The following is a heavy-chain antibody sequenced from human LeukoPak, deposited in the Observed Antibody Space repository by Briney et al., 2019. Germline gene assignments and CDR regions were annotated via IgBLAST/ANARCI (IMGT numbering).Heavy chain of an antibody. Sequence: QPGGSLRLSCVASGFTISPHYMSWVRQAPGKGLEWVSVIYSGGSTYYADSVKGRFTISRDNSKNTLYLQMNSLRAEDTAVYYCARGQRSALDSSGWFVTHDDAFDIWGQGTMVTVSS. CDR1: GFTISPHY. J-gene: IGHJ3*02. V-gene: IGHV3-53*01. CDR2: IYSGGST. D-gene: IGHD6-19*01. CDR3: ARGQRSALDSSGWFVTHDDAFDI.